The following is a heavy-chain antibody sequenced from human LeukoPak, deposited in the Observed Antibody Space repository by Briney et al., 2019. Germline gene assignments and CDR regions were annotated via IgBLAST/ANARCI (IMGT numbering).Heavy chain of an antibody. J-gene: IGHJ4*02. CDR1: GFTFSTYS. D-gene: IGHD4-17*01. CDR3: VRLFGGVTTFDY. V-gene: IGHV3-7*01. Sequence: SGESLRLSCAASGFTFSTYSMSWVRQAPGKGLDWVASINQDGSAEYYVDSVRGRFTISRDNAKNSLYLQVNGLRVDDTAVYYCVRLFGGVTTFDYWGQGTLVTVSS. CDR2: INQDGSAE.